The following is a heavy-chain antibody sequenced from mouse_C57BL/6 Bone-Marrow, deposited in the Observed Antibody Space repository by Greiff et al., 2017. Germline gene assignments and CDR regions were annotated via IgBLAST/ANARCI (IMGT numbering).Heavy chain of an antibody. Sequence: QVQLKQPGAELVKPGASVKLSCKASGYTFTSYWMQWVKQRPGQGLEWIGEIDPSDSYTNYHQKFKGKATLTVDTSSSTAYMQLSSLTSEDSAVYYCAGGLLPYAMDYWGQGTSVTVSS. J-gene: IGHJ4*01. D-gene: IGHD2-3*01. V-gene: IGHV1-50*01. CDR3: AGGLLPYAMDY. CDR2: IDPSDSYT. CDR1: GYTFTSYW.